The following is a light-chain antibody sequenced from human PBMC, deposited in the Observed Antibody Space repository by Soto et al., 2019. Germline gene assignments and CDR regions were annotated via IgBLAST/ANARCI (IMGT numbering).Light chain of an antibody. CDR1: SSNIGAGYD. J-gene: IGLJ1*01. Sequence: QSVLTQPPSVSGAPGQRVTISCTGSSSNIGAGYDVHWYQQLPGTAPKLLIYGNSNRPSGVPDRFSGSKSGTSASLAITGRQAEDEADDYCESYDSSLRGARVLGTGTKVTVL. CDR3: ESYDSSLRGARV. CDR2: GNS. V-gene: IGLV1-40*01.